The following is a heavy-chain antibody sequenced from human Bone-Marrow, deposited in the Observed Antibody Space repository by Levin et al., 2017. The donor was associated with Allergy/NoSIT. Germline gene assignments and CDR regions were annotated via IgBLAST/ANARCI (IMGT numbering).Heavy chain of an antibody. J-gene: IGHJ6*03. CDR3: ARERVDRAMVTYMDV. CDR1: GGSISSYY. Sequence: SETLSLTCTVSGGSISSYYWSWIRQPPGKGLEWIGYIYYSGSTNYNPSLKSRVTISVDTSKNQFSLKLSSVTAADTAVYYCARERVDRAMVTYMDVWGKGTTVTVSS. CDR2: IYYSGST. D-gene: IGHD5-18*01. V-gene: IGHV4-59*01.